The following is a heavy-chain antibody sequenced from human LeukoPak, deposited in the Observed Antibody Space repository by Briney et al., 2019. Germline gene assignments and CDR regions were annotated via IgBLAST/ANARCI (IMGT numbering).Heavy chain of an antibody. CDR2: ISYDGSNK. CDR3: ARTMIVVVITTPFDY. J-gene: IGHJ4*02. D-gene: IGHD3-22*01. Sequence: PGGSLRLSCAASGFTFSSYGMHWVRQAPGKGLEWVAVISYDGSNKYYADSVKGRFTISRDNSKNTLYLQMNSLRAEDTAVYYCARTMIVVVITTPFDYWGQGTLVTVSS. V-gene: IGHV3-30*03. CDR1: GFTFSSYG.